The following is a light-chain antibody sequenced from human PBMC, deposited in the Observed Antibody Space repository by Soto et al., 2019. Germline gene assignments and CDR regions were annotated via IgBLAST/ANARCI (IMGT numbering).Light chain of an antibody. CDR1: QGISNW. Sequence: DIQMTQSPSSLSASIGDTVTVACRASQGISNWLAWYQQKPGKAPNLLIYKASSLKSGVPSRFSGSGSGTEFTLTISSLQPDDFATYYCQQYDTYWTFGQGTKVDI. V-gene: IGKV1-5*03. CDR2: KAS. CDR3: QQYDTYWT. J-gene: IGKJ1*01.